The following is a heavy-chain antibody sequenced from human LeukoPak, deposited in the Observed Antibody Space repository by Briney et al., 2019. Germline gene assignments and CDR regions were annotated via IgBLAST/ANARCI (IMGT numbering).Heavy chain of an antibody. CDR3: ARVPTYYYDSSGYHYYGMDV. CDR1: GGTFSSYA. Sequence: ASVKVSCKASGGTFSSYAISWVRQAPGQGLEWMGRIIPIFGIANYAQKFQGRVTITADKSTSTAYMELSSLRSKDTAVYYCARVPTYYYDSSGYHYYGMDVWGQGTTVTVSS. V-gene: IGHV1-69*04. CDR2: IIPIFGIA. J-gene: IGHJ6*02. D-gene: IGHD3-22*01.